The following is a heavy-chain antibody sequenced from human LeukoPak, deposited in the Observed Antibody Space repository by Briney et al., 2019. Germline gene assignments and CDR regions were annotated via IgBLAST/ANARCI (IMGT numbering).Heavy chain of an antibody. V-gene: IGHV3-30*04. CDR1: GFTFSSYA. CDR3: ARDGQYCSSTICYEFEGWFDP. CDR2: ISYDGSNK. Sequence: GRSLRLSCAASGFTFSSYAMHWVRQAPGKGLEWVAVISYDGSNKYYADSVKGRFTISRDNSKNTLYLQMNSLRAEDTAVYYCARDGQYCSSTICYEFEGWFDPWGQGTLVTVSS. J-gene: IGHJ5*02. D-gene: IGHD2-2*01.